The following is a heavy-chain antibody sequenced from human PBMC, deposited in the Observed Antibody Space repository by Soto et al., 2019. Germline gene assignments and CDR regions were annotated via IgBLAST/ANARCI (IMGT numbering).Heavy chain of an antibody. J-gene: IGHJ4*02. V-gene: IGHV3-11*01. CDR3: TRSHYDTSGYTDY. CDR2: ISESGTTI. CDR1: GFAFSAYY. Sequence: QVHLVESGGGLVKPGGSLRLSCAASGFAFSAYYMSWIRQAPGKGLEWLSYISESGTTIYYADSVKGRFTISSDNAKNYLYLKMNRLRAEDTAVYYCTRSHYDTSGYTDYWGQGTLVTVSS. D-gene: IGHD3-22*01.